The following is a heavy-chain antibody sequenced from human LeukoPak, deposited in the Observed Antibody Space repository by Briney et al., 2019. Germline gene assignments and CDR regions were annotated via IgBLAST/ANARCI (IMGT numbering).Heavy chain of an antibody. CDR3: ARDFGPFGVVITVYYYMDV. CDR1: GFTFSSYS. D-gene: IGHD3-3*01. J-gene: IGHJ6*03. V-gene: IGHV3-48*04. Sequence: VGSLRLSCAASGFTFSSYSMNWVRQAPGKGLEWVSYISSSSTIYYADCVKGRFTISRDNAKNSLYLQTNSLRAEDTAVYYCARDFGPFGVVITVYYYMDVWGKGTTVTVSS. CDR2: ISSSSTI.